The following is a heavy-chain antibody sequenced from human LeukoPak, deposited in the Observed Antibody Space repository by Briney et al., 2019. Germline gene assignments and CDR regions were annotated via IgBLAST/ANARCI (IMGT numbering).Heavy chain of an antibody. V-gene: IGHV4-61*02. CDR2: IYTSGST. D-gene: IGHD6-19*01. CDR1: GGSISSGSYY. Sequence: SETLSLTCTVSGGSISSGSYYWSWIRQPAGKGLEWIGRIYTSGSTNYNPSLKSRVTISVDTSKNQFSLKLSSVTAADTAVYYCARGRWQWLDYWGQGTLVTVSS. J-gene: IGHJ4*02. CDR3: ARGRWQWLDY.